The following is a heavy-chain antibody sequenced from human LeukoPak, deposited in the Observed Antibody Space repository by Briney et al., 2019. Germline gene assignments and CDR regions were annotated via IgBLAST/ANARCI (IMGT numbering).Heavy chain of an antibody. Sequence: QPGGSLRLSCAASGFTFSSYAMSWVRQAPGKGLERVSAISGSGGSTYYADSVKGRFTISRDNSKNTLYLQMNSLRAEDTAVYYCAKMIYGGNSPLDYWGQGTLVTVSS. CDR2: ISGSGGST. J-gene: IGHJ4*02. CDR3: AKMIYGGNSPLDY. V-gene: IGHV3-23*01. D-gene: IGHD4-23*01. CDR1: GFTFSSYA.